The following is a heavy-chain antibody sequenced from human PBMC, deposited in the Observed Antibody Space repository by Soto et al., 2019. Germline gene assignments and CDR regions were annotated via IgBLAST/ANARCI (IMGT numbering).Heavy chain of an antibody. Sequence: GGSLRLSCAASGFTFNNYAMNWVRQAPGKGLEWVSALSGSGGTTYYADSVKGRFTISRDNSKNTLYLQMNSLRGEDTAVYYCAKSRSANCYDAFDIWGQGTVVTVSS. CDR2: LSGSGGTT. D-gene: IGHD1-1*01. CDR3: AKSRSANCYDAFDI. V-gene: IGHV3-23*01. J-gene: IGHJ3*02. CDR1: GFTFNNYA.